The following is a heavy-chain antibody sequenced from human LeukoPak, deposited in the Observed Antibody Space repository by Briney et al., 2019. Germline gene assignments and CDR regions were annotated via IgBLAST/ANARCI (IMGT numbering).Heavy chain of an antibody. CDR1: GGSISNKY. V-gene: IGHV4-59*08. CDR3: AKDSSGYYGMDV. Sequence: SETLSLTCTVSGGSISNKYWSWIRQPPGKGLEWIGYIYYSGSTNYNPSLKSRVTISVDTSKNQFSLKLSSVTAADTAVYYCAKDSSGYYGMDVWGKGTTVTISS. D-gene: IGHD3-22*01. CDR2: IYYSGST. J-gene: IGHJ6*04.